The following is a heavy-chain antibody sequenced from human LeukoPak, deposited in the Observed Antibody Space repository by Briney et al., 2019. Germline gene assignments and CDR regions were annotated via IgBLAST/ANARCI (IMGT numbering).Heavy chain of an antibody. CDR1: GFSLRSSGKC. Sequence: SGPTLVNPTQTLTLTCTFSGFSLRSSGKCVGWVRQPPGKALEWLARIDWDDDKYYSTSLKTRLTISKDTSKNQVVLTMTNMDPVDTATYYCARILVDTTMTYFYHYMDVWGKGTTVTVSS. V-gene: IGHV2-70*11. CDR2: IDWDDDK. CDR3: ARILVDTTMTYFYHYMDV. J-gene: IGHJ6*03. D-gene: IGHD5-18*01.